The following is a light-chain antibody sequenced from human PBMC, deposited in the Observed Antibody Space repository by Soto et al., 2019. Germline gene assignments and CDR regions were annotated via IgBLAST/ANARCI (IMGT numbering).Light chain of an antibody. V-gene: IGLV1-40*01. Sequence: QSVLTQPPSVSGAPGQRVTISCTGSSSNIGAGYDVHWYQQLPGTAPKLLIYANTNRPSGVPDRFSGSKSGTSASLAITGLQAEDEADYYCATWDDSLDGPVFGGGTKLTVL. CDR2: ANT. CDR3: ATWDDSLDGPV. J-gene: IGLJ2*01. CDR1: SSNIGAGYD.